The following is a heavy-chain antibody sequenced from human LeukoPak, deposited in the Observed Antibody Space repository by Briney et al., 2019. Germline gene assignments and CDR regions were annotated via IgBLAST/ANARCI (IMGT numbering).Heavy chain of an antibody. CDR2: ISSSGSTI. J-gene: IGHJ1*01. CDR1: GFTFSSYE. V-gene: IGHV3-48*03. D-gene: IGHD4/OR15-4a*01. CDR3: ARFAVANYAEYFQH. Sequence: RGSLRLSCAASGFTFSSYEMNWVRQAPGKGLEWVSYISSSGSTIYYADSVKGRFTISRDDAKNSLYLQMNSLRAEDTAVYYCARFAVANYAEYFQHWGQGTLVTVSS.